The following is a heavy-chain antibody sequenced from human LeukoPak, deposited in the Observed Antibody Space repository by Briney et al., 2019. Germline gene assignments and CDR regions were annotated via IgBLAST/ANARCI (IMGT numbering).Heavy chain of an antibody. CDR1: GYTFTSYD. J-gene: IGHJ6*02. Sequence: ASVKVSCKASGYTFTSYDINWVRQATGQGLEWMGWMNPNSGNTGYAQKFQGRVTITRNTSISTAYMELSSLRSEDTAVYYCARGSISGDRYYYYYGMDVWGQGTTVTVSS. V-gene: IGHV1-8*03. CDR3: ARGSISGDRYYYYYGMDV. D-gene: IGHD7-27*01. CDR2: MNPNSGNT.